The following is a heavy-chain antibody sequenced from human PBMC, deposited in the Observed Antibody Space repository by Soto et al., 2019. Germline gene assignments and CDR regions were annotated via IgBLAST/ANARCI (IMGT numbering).Heavy chain of an antibody. Sequence: LSVTCTVSGGSISRGGYYWSWIRQHPGKGLEWIGYIYYSGSTYYNPSLKSRVTISVDTSKNQFSLKLSSVTAADTAVYYCARDNCSGGSCYSNWFDPWGQGTLVTVSS. CDR3: ARDNCSGGSCYSNWFDP. CDR2: IYYSGST. J-gene: IGHJ5*02. V-gene: IGHV4-31*03. CDR1: GGSISRGGYY. D-gene: IGHD2-15*01.